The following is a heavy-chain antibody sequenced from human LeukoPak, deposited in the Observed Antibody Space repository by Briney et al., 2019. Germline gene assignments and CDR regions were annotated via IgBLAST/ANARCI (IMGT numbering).Heavy chain of an antibody. D-gene: IGHD1-1*01. CDR2: IKQDGSEK. CDR1: GLSFGDYT. Sequence: GGSLRLSCEAAGLSFGDYTMHWVRQAPGKGLDWVANIKQDGSEKYYVDSVKGRFTISRDNAKNSLYLQMNSLRAEDTAVYYCAREGWNHDLDYWGQGTLVTVSS. CDR3: AREGWNHDLDY. J-gene: IGHJ4*02. V-gene: IGHV3-7*01.